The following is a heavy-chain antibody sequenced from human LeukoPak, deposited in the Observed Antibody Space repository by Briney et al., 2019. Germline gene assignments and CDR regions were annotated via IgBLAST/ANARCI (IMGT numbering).Heavy chain of an antibody. V-gene: IGHV3-53*01. CDR2: LYSGGHT. J-gene: IGHJ4*02. CDR1: GFTVSSNY. CDR3: VREGGKTFDY. Sequence: PGGSLRLSCAASGFTVSSNYMSWVRQAPGKGLEWVSVLYSGGHTNYADSVEGRFTISRDNSKNTLYLQMNSLRADDTAVYYCVREGGKTFDYWGQGTLATVSS.